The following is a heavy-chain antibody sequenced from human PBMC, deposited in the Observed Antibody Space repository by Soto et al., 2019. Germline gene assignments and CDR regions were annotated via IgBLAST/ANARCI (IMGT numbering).Heavy chain of an antibody. D-gene: IGHD7-27*01. V-gene: IGHV1-24*01. J-gene: IGHJ6*02. Sequence: QVQLVQSGAEVKKPGASVKVSCKVSGYTLTELSMHWVRQAPGKGLEWMGGFDPEDGETIYAQKFKGRVTMTEDTSPATAYMELSSLRSEDTAVYYCATGTLGLPYGMDVWGQGTTVTVSS. CDR2: FDPEDGET. CDR1: GYTLTELS. CDR3: ATGTLGLPYGMDV.